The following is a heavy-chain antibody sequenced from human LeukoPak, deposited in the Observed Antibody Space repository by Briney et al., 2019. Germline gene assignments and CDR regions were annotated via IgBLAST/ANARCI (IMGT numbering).Heavy chain of an antibody. J-gene: IGHJ3*01. CDR3: AKEDLGHYDILTGSPLG. CDR2: IRYDGSNK. V-gene: IGHV3-30*02. CDR1: GFTFSSYA. D-gene: IGHD3-9*01. Sequence: GGSLRLSCAASGFTFSSYAMHWVRQAPGKGLEWVAFIRYDGSNKYYADSVKGRFTISRDNSKNTLYLQMNSLRAEDTAVYYCAKEDLGHYDILTGSPLGWGQGTMVTVSS.